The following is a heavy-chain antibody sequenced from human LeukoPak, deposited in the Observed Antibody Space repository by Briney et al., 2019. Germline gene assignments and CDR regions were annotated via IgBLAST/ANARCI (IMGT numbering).Heavy chain of an antibody. CDR1: GGSNY. Sequence: SETLSLTCTVSGGSNYWSWIRQPPGKGLEWIGYIHYSGSPNYNPSLKSRVTISIDTSNNQFSLKLNSVTAADTAVYYCAREVAATGYLHFDYWGQGTLVTVSS. J-gene: IGHJ4*02. V-gene: IGHV4-59*12. CDR2: IHYSGSP. D-gene: IGHD3-9*01. CDR3: AREVAATGYLHFDY.